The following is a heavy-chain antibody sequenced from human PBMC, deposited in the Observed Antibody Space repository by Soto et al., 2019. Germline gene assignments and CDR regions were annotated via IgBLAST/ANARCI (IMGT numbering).Heavy chain of an antibody. CDR1: GYTFTRSG. D-gene: IGHD5-12*01. CDR3: AREGVAPYYYYGMDV. J-gene: IGHJ6*02. V-gene: IGHV1-18*01. Sequence: QVQLVQSGAEVKKPGASVKVSCKASGYTFTRSGISWVRQAPGQGPEWMGWISSYNGDTNYAQTFQGRVTMTTATSTSTAYMELRSLRSYDTAVYYCAREGVAPYYYYGMDVWGQGTPVTVSS. CDR2: ISSYNGDT.